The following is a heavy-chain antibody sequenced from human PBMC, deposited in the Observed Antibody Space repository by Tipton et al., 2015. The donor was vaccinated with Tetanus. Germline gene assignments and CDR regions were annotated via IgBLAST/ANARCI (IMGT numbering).Heavy chain of an antibody. J-gene: IGHJ6*02. Sequence: QLVQSGGGLIQPGGSLRLSCAASGFTVSSNYMSWVRQAPGKGLQWVSVIYSGGSTYYADSVKGRFTISRDNSKNTLYLQMNSLRAEDTAVYYCARGRIGIGKYGMDVWGQGTTVTVSS. V-gene: IGHV3-53*01. CDR3: ARGRIGIGKYGMDV. CDR2: IYSGGST. D-gene: IGHD1-26*01. CDR1: GFTVSSNY.